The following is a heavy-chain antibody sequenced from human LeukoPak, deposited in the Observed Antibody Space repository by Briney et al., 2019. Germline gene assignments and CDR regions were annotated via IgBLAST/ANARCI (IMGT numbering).Heavy chain of an antibody. V-gene: IGHV3-23*01. CDR1: EFSVGSNY. Sequence: GGSLRLSCAASEFSVGSNYMTWVRQAPGKGLEWVSAISGSGGSTYYADSVKGRFTISRDNSKNTLYLQMNSLRAEDTAVYYCAEAYYYDSSGYYYGDWGQGTLVTVSS. D-gene: IGHD3-22*01. CDR2: ISGSGGST. CDR3: AEAYYYDSSGYYYGD. J-gene: IGHJ4*02.